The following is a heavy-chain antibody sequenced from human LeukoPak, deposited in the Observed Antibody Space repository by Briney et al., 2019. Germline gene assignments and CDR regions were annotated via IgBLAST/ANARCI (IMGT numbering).Heavy chain of an antibody. J-gene: IGHJ4*02. CDR2: INPNTGDT. CDR1: GYTFTGYY. CDR3: ARGPQYYFDY. Sequence: GASVKASCKASGYTFTGYYMHWVRQAPGQGLEWMGWINPNTGDTNYAQKFQGRVTMTRDTSSSTAYMELSRLRSDDTAMYYCARGPQYYFDYWGQGTLVTVSS. V-gene: IGHV1-2*02.